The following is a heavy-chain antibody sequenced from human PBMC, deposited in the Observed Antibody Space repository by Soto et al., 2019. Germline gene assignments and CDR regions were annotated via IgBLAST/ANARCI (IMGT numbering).Heavy chain of an antibody. CDR3: ARYCSGGSCYRGAFDI. J-gene: IGHJ3*02. Sequence: PSETLSLTCTVSGGSISSDYYHWTWIRQSPGKGLEWIGYIYDSGSTYYNPSLKSRVTISVDTSKNQFSLRLSSVTAADTAVYYCARYCSGGSCYRGAFDIWGQGTMVTVSS. CDR1: GGSISSDYYH. D-gene: IGHD2-15*01. V-gene: IGHV4-30-4*08. CDR2: IYDSGST.